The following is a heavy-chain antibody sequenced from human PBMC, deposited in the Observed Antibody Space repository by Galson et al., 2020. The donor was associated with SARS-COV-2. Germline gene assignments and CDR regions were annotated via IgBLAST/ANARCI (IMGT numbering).Heavy chain of an antibody. Sequence: TAGSLTLSCAASGFTFSTYYMSWIRHPPGKGLEWVSYIRSRGSTINYADSVNGRFTLSRDHAKNPLYLQMNSLRAEDTAVYYCARGEQQLVPRGGGWPLFYYYYGMDVWGQGTTVTVSS. V-gene: IGHV3-11*01. D-gene: IGHD6-13*01. CDR3: ARGEQQLVPRGGGWPLFYYYYGMDV. J-gene: IGHJ6*02. CDR1: GFTFSTYY. CDR2: IRSRGSTI.